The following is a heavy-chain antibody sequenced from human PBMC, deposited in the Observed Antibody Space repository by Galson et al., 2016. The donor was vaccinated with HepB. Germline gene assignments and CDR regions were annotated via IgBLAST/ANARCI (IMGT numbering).Heavy chain of an antibody. CDR1: GGSISSGGYY. CDR2: TYYRGST. V-gene: IGHV4-31*03. CDR3: ARHDYGDFLFDY. D-gene: IGHD4-17*01. J-gene: IGHJ4*02. Sequence: TLSLTCTVSGGSISSGGYYWTWIRQHPGKGLEWIGYTYYRGSTYYNPSLKSRVPISVDTSKNQLSLELSSVTAADTAMYYCARHDYGDFLFDYWGQGTLVIVSS.